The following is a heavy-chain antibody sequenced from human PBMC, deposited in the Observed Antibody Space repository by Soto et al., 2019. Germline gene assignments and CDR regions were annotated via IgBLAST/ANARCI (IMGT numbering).Heavy chain of an antibody. V-gene: IGHV4-34*01. Sequence: PSETLSLTCTVSGGSISSYYWSWIRQPLGKGLERIGEINHSGSTNYNPSLKSRVIISVDTSKNQFSLKLSSVTAADTAVYYCARLNRIAAAGRYYYYGMDVWGQGTTVTVSS. D-gene: IGHD6-13*01. CDR3: ARLNRIAAAGRYYYYGMDV. CDR2: INHSGST. CDR1: GGSISSYY. J-gene: IGHJ6*02.